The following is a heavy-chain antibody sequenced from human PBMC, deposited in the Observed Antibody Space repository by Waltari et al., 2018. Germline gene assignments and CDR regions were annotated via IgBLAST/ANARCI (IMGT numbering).Heavy chain of an antibody. Sequence: EVQLLESGGGLVQPGGSLRLSCAASGFTFGSYAMSWVRQAPGKGREWVSVISGSGDSTHYADSVKGRFTISRDNSKNTLCLQMNSLRAEDTALYYCAKDSGRVVSAGGGLDYWGQGILVTVSS. V-gene: IGHV3-23*01. CDR3: AKDSGRVVSAGGGLDY. CDR1: GFTFGSYA. J-gene: IGHJ4*02. D-gene: IGHD2-2*01. CDR2: ISGSGDST.